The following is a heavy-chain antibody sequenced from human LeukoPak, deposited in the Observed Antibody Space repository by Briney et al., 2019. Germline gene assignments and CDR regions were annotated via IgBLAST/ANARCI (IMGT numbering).Heavy chain of an antibody. CDR3: AKSRGYGSGRSNFDY. CDR2: ISYDGSNK. Sequence: PGGSLRLSCAASGFTFSSYAMHWVRQAPGKGLEWVAVISYDGSNKYYADSVKGRFTISSDTSKNTLYLQMNSLRADDTAVYYCAKSRGYGSGRSNFDYWGQGTLVTVSS. J-gene: IGHJ4*02. V-gene: IGHV3-30-3*02. D-gene: IGHD3-10*01. CDR1: GFTFSSYA.